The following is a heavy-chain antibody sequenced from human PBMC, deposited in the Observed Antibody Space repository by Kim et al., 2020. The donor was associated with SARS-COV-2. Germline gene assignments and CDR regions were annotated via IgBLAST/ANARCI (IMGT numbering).Heavy chain of an antibody. CDR3: ARFKQQWLATGDYYGMDV. V-gene: IGHV4-59*01. CDR1: GGSISSYY. CDR2: IYYSGST. Sequence: SETLSLTCTVSGGSISSYYWSWIRQPPGKGLEWIGYIYYSGSTNYNPSLKSRVTISVDTSKNQFSLKLSSVTAADTAVYYCARFKQQWLATGDYYGMDVWGQGTTVTVSS. D-gene: IGHD6-19*01. J-gene: IGHJ6*02.